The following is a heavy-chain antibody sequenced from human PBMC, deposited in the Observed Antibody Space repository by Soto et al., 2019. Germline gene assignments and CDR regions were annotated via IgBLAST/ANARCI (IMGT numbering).Heavy chain of an antibody. CDR1: GFTFSSYW. V-gene: IGHV3-7*01. D-gene: IGHD3-3*01. CDR2: IKQDGSEK. CDR3: ARDTGPDFWSGYYTIGYYFDY. Sequence: GGSLRLSCAASGFTFSSYWMSWVRQAPGKGLEWVANIKQDGSEKYYVDSVKGRFTISRDNAKNSLYLQMNSLRAEDTAVYYCARDTGPDFWSGYYTIGYYFDYWGQGTLVTVSS. J-gene: IGHJ4*02.